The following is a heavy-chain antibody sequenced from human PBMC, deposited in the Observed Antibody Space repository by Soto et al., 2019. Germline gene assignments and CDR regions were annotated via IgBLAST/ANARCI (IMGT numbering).Heavy chain of an antibody. CDR1: GFTFSSYA. Sequence: GGSLRLSCAASGFTFSSYAMSWVRQAPGKGLEWVSAISGSGGSTYYADSVKGRFTISRDNSKNTLYLQKNRLKAEDTAVYYCAKDLGRSLTYYYYGMDVWGQGTTVTVSS. J-gene: IGHJ6*02. CDR2: ISGSGGST. CDR3: AKDLGRSLTYYYYGMDV. V-gene: IGHV3-23*01. D-gene: IGHD1-26*01.